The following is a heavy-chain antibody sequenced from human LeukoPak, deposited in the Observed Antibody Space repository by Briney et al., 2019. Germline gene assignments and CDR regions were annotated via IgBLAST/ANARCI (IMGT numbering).Heavy chain of an antibody. V-gene: IGHV4-34*01. CDR3: ARAYPYVWGSYRPYYFDY. J-gene: IGHJ4*02. CDR2: INHSGST. Sequence: SETLSLTCAVYGGSFSGYYWSWIRQPPGKGLEWIGEINHSGSTNYNPSLKSRVTISVDTSKNQFSLKLSSVTAADTAVYYCARAYPYVWGSYRPYYFDYWGQGTLVTVSS. D-gene: IGHD3-16*02. CDR1: GGSFSGYY.